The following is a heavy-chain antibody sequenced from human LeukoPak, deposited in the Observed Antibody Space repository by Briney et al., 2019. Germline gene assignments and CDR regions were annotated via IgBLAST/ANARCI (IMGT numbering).Heavy chain of an antibody. J-gene: IGHJ4*02. V-gene: IGHV4-39*01. CDR3: ARTLYYGSGSYYNADRTFDD. CDR2: IYYSGRT. D-gene: IGHD3-10*01. Sequence: ASETLSLTCAVSGGSISSSSYYWRWIRQPPGKGLEWIGSIYYSGRTYYNPSLKSRVTISVDTSKNQFSLKLSSVTAADTVMYCYARTLYYGSGSYYNADRTFDDWGQGTLVTVSS. CDR1: GGSISSSSYY.